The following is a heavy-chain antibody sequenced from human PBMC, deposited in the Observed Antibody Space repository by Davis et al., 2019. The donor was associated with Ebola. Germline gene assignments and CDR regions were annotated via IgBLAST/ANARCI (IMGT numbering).Heavy chain of an antibody. J-gene: IGHJ4*02. CDR3: ARDGGIAARPFFDY. V-gene: IGHV1-46*01. D-gene: IGHD6-6*01. CDR2: INPSGGST. CDR1: GYTFTSYY. Sequence: ASVKVSCKASGYTFTSYYMHWVRQAPGQGLEWMGLINPSGGSTSYAQKFQGRVTITADESTSTAYMELSSLRSEDTAVYYCARDGGIAARPFFDYWGQGTLVTVSS.